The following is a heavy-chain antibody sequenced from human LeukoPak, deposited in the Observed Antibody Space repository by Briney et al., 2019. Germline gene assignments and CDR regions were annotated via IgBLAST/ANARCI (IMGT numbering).Heavy chain of an antibody. Sequence: GGSLRLSCAASTFTFSNYWMDWVRQAPGKGLVWVSRINIDGRSITYADSVKGRFTISRDNAMNTLYLQMNSLRAEDTAVYYCARVPATGTAIAEWGEGTLVTVSS. D-gene: IGHD6-13*01. V-gene: IGHV3-74*01. CDR2: INIDGRSI. CDR3: ARVPATGTAIAE. CDR1: TFTFSNYW. J-gene: IGHJ4*02.